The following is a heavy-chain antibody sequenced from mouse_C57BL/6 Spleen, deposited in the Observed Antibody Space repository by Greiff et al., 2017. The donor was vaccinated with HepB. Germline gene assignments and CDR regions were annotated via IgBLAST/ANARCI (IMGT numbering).Heavy chain of an antibody. D-gene: IGHD1-1*01. CDR1: GYTFTGYW. CDR3: ASRGENGSSFYWYFDV. CDR2: ILPGSGST. Sequence: QVQLQQSGAELMKPGASVKLSCKATGYTFTGYWVEWVKQRPGHGLEWIGEILPGSGSTNYNEKFKGKATFTADTSSNTAYMQLSSLTTEDSAIYYCASRGENGSSFYWYFDVWGTGTTVTVSS. V-gene: IGHV1-9*01. J-gene: IGHJ1*03.